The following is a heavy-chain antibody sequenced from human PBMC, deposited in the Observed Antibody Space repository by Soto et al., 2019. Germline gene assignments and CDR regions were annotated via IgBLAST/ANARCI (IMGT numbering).Heavy chain of an antibody. CDR2: ISGAGGST. CDR3: AKDGQDVAVTPPFAL. J-gene: IGHJ4*02. CDR1: GFTFTYYA. Sequence: TGGSLRLSCPPSGFTFTYYAMSWVRQAPGKGLEWVSRISGAGGSTYYADSVNGRFTISRDNSNDTLYLEMESLRVEDTALYYWAKDGQDVAVTPPFALWGQGTLVTVSS. V-gene: IGHV3-23*01. D-gene: IGHD2-15*01.